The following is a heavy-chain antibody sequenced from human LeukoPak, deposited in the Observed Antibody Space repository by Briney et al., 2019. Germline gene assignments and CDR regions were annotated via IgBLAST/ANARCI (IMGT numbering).Heavy chain of an antibody. D-gene: IGHD7-27*01. CDR3: AAWGPHNY. CDR2: INLGGSVI. J-gene: IGHJ4*02. CDR1: GFAFRDYW. Sequence: GGSLRLSCAASGFAFRDYWMNWVRQAPGKGLEWVANINLGGSVILYVDSVKGRFTASRDNAENSVSLQMNSLRAEDTAVYYCAAWGPHNYWGQGTLVTVSS. V-gene: IGHV3-7*01.